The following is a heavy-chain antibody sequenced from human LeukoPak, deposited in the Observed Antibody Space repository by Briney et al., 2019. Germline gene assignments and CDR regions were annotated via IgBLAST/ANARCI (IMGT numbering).Heavy chain of an antibody. Sequence: ASVKVSCKTSGYSFTDYEIHWVRQAPGQGLEWMGWINPNSGGTNYAQKFQGRVTMTRDTSISTAYMELSRLRSDDTAVYYCARNPFYCSGGSCYGIDYWGQGTLVTVSS. CDR3: ARNPFYCSGGSCYGIDY. CDR2: INPNSGGT. V-gene: IGHV1-2*02. J-gene: IGHJ4*02. CDR1: GYSFTDYE. D-gene: IGHD2-15*01.